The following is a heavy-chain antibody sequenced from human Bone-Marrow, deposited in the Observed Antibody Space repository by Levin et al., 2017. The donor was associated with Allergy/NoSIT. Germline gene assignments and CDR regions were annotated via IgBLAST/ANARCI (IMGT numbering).Heavy chain of an antibody. D-gene: IGHD4-23*01. V-gene: IGHV1-58*01. CDR1: GFTFSTSA. CDR3: AVTTVVTPGLHYYGLDV. J-gene: IGHJ6*02. CDR2: IVVGSGNT. Sequence: SVKVSCKASGFTFSTSAVQWVRQPRGQRLEWIGWIVVGSGNTNYAQKFQERVTITRDMSTSTAYMEVSGLRSEDTAVYYCAVTTVVTPGLHYYGLDVWGQGTTVTVSS.